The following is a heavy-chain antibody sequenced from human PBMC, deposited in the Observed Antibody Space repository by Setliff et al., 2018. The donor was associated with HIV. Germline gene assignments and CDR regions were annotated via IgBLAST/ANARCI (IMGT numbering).Heavy chain of an antibody. D-gene: IGHD2-21*01. J-gene: IGHJ6*02. CDR2: IYYSGST. CDR3: ARAPRTSGVVGYYYYYGMDV. CDR1: GGSISSSSYY. Sequence: PSETLSLTCSVSGGSISSSSYYWGWIRQPPGKGLEWIGSIYYSGSTYYNPSLKSRVTISVDTSKNQFSLKLSSVTAADTAVYYCARAPRTSGVVGYYYYYGMDVWGQGTTVTVSS. V-gene: IGHV4-39*01.